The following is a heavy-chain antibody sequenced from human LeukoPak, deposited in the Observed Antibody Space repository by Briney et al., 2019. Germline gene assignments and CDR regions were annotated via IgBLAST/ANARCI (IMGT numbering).Heavy chain of an antibody. CDR1: GGSISSGGYS. CDR3: ARALDYYGSGSPYADY. Sequence: SETLSLTCAVSGGSISSGGYSWSWIRQPPGKGLEWIGYIYHSGRTYYNPSLKSRVTISVDRSKNQFSLKLSSVTAADTAVYYCARALDYYGSGSPYADYWGQGTLVTVSS. CDR2: IYHSGRT. J-gene: IGHJ4*02. V-gene: IGHV4-30-2*01. D-gene: IGHD3-10*01.